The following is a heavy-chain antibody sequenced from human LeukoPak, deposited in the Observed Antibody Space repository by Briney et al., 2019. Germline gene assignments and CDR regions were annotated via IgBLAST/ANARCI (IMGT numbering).Heavy chain of an antibody. CDR1: GGSISSYY. D-gene: IGHD1-26*01. CDR2: IYYSGST. V-gene: IGHV4-59*04. Sequence: SETLSLTCTVSGGSISSYYWSWIRQPPGKGLEWIGYIYYSGSTYYNPSLKSRVTISVDTSKNQFSLKLSSVTAADTAVYYCASPSGSYLFYAFDIWGQGTMVTVSS. J-gene: IGHJ3*02. CDR3: ASPSGSYLFYAFDI.